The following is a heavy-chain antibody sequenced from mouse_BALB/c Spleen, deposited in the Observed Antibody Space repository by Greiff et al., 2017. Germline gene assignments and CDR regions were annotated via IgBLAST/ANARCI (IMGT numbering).Heavy chain of an antibody. CDR3: ARGRYFDY. CDR1: GFTFSSFG. CDR2: ISSGSSTI. Sequence: DVKLVESGGGLVQPGGSRKLSCAASGFTFSSFGMHWVRQAPEKGLEWVAYISSGSSTIYYADTVKGRFTISRDNPKNTLFLQMTSLRSEDTAMYYCARGRYFDYWGQGTTLTVSS. V-gene: IGHV5-17*02. J-gene: IGHJ2*01.